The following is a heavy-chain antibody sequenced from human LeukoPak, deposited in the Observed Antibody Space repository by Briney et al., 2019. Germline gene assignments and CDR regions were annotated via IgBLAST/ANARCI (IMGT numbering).Heavy chain of an antibody. CDR2: INHSGYT. CDR1: GVSFDDYY. CDR3: TRMTAGHDY. D-gene: IGHD2-21*02. V-gene: IGHV4-34*01. Sequence: SETLSLTCAVSGVSFDDYYWSWVRQTPGKGLEWIGEINHSGYTNDSPSPKSRVTLSIDTSTKQFSLNLRSVTVADTGIYYCTRMTAGHDYWGQGTLVTVSS. J-gene: IGHJ4*02.